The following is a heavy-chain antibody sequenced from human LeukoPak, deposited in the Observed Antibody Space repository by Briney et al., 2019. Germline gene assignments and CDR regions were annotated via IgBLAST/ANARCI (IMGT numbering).Heavy chain of an antibody. CDR3: AREAAAGQYFQH. D-gene: IGHD6-13*01. CDR1: GGTFSSYA. V-gene: IGHV1-69*13. Sequence: ASVKVSCKASGGTFSSYAISWVRQAPGQGLEWMGGIIPIFGTANYAQKFQGRVTITADESTSTAYMELSSLRSEDTAVYYCAREAAAGQYFQHWGQGTLVTVSS. J-gene: IGHJ1*01. CDR2: IIPIFGTA.